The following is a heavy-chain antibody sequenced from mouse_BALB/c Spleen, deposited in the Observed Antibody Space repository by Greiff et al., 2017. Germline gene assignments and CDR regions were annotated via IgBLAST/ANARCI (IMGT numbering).Heavy chain of an antibody. CDR2: IWAGGST. Sequence: VKLMESGPGLVAPSQSLSITCTVSGFSLTSYGVHWVRQPPGKGLEWLGVIWAGGSTNYNSALMSRLSISKDNSKSQVFLKMNSLQTDDTAMYYCARERNYRLWFAYWGQGTLVTVSA. CDR3: ARERNYRLWFAY. D-gene: IGHD2-14*01. J-gene: IGHJ3*01. CDR1: GFSLTSYG. V-gene: IGHV2-9*02.